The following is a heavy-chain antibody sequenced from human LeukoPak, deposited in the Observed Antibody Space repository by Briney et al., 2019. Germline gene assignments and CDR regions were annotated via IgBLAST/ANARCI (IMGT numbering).Heavy chain of an antibody. D-gene: IGHD3-22*01. CDR1: GFTFSDYY. CDR2: ISSNSRYT. V-gene: IGHV3-11*06. J-gene: IGHJ3*02. CDR3: ALSYDYDHPDAFDI. Sequence: GGSLRLSCAASGFTFSDYYMSWIRQAPGKGLEWVSYISSNSRYTHYADSVKGRSTISRDNAKNSLYLQMNSLRAEDTAIYYCALSYDYDHPDAFDIWGQGTMVTVSS.